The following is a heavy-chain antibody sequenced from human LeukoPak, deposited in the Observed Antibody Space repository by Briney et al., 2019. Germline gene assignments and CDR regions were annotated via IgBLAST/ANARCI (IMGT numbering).Heavy chain of an antibody. CDR1: GFTFSSYA. D-gene: IGHD3-10*01. J-gene: IGHJ4*02. V-gene: IGHV3-23*01. Sequence: EGSLRLSCAASGFTFSSYAMSWVRQAPGKGLEWVSAISGSGGSTYYADSVKGRFTISRDNSKNTLYLQMNSLRAEDTAVYYCAKDIDYYGSGSPFDYWGQGTLVTVSS. CDR3: AKDIDYYGSGSPFDY. CDR2: ISGSGGST.